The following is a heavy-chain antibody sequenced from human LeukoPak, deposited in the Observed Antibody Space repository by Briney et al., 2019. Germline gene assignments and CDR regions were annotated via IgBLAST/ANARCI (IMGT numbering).Heavy chain of an antibody. V-gene: IGHV3-33*01. CDR1: GFTFSSYG. CDR2: IWYDGSNK. J-gene: IGHJ4*02. CDR3: ARPHYYDSSGYYYDY. Sequence: PGRSLRLSCAASGFTFSSYGMHWVRQAPGKGLEWVAVIWYDGSNKYYADSVKGRFTISGDNSKNTLYLQMNSLRAEDTAVYYCARPHYYDSSGYYYDYWGQGTLVTVSS. D-gene: IGHD3-22*01.